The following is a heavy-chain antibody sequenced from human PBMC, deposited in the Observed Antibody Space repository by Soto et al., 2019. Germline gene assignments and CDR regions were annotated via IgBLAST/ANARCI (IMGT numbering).Heavy chain of an antibody. D-gene: IGHD6-13*01. Sequence: QVQLVQSGAEVKKPGSSVKVSCKASGGTFSSYAISWVRQAHGQGLEWMGGIIPIVGTANYAQKFQGRVTITADESTSTAYMELSSLRSEDTAVYYCARMSIAAAGMFPSWLDHWGQGTLVTVSS. CDR3: ARMSIAAAGMFPSWLDH. V-gene: IGHV1-69*01. J-gene: IGHJ5*02. CDR2: IIPIVGTA. CDR1: GGTFSSYA.